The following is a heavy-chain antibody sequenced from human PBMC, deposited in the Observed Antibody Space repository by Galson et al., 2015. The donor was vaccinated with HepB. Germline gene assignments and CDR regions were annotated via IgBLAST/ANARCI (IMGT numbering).Heavy chain of an antibody. V-gene: IGHV1-69*04. J-gene: IGHJ4*02. D-gene: IGHD3-16*01. CDR3: AKDGWGGPPAGY. Sequence: SVKVSCKASGGTFSTYAISWVRQAPGQGLEWTGRIIPILRISKYAQKFQGRVTITADKSTSTAYMELNSLRSEDTAVYYCAKDGWGGPPAGYWGQGTLVTVSS. CDR1: GGTFSTYA. CDR2: IIPILRIS.